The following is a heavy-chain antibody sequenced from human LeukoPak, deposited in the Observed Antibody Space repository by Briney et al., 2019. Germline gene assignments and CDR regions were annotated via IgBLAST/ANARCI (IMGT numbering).Heavy chain of an antibody. J-gene: IGHJ4*02. V-gene: IGHV3-7*03. CDR1: GFFFNNYA. D-gene: IGHD2-15*01. CDR2: IKQDGSET. CDR3: AREYCSGGSCYKGGIDY. Sequence: GGSLRLSCAASGFFFNNYAMSWVRQAPGKGLEWVANIKQDGSETYYVDSVKGRFTISRDNAKHSLYLQMNSLRAEDTAVYYCAREYCSGGSCYKGGIDYWGQGTLVTVSS.